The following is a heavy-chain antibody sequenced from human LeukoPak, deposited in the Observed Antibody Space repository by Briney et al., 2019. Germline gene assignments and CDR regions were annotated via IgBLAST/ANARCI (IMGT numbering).Heavy chain of an antibody. Sequence: SLRLSCAASGFTFSSYAMHWVRQAPGKGLEWVAVISYDGSNKYYADSVKGRFTISRDNSKNTLYLQMNSLRAEDTAVYYCARAASGSTVTTLFDYWGQGTLVTVSS. V-gene: IGHV3-30-3*01. CDR2: ISYDGSNK. CDR3: ARAASGSTVTTLFDY. J-gene: IGHJ4*02. D-gene: IGHD4-17*01. CDR1: GFTFSSYA.